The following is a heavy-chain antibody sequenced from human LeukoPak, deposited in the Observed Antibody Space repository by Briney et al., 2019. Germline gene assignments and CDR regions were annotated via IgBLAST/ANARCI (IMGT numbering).Heavy chain of an antibody. CDR3: ARIFYDILTGYHHGSEFDY. D-gene: IGHD3-9*01. J-gene: IGHJ4*02. CDR1: GYTFTSYG. V-gene: IGHV1-18*01. CDR2: ISAYNGNT. Sequence: ASVKVSCKASGYTFTSYGISWVRQAPGQGLEWMGWISAYNGNTNYAQKLQGRVTMTTDTSTSTAYMSLRSLRSDDTAVYYCARIFYDILTGYHHGSEFDYWGQGTLVTVSS.